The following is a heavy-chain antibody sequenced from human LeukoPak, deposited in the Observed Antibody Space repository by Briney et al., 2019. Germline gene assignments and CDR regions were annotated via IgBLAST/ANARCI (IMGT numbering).Heavy chain of an antibody. V-gene: IGHV3-33*01. CDR2: IWYDGSNK. D-gene: IGHD6-6*01. J-gene: IGHJ4*02. Sequence: GGSLRLSCAASGFTFSSYGMPWVRQAPGKGLEWVAVIWYDGSNKYYADSVKGRFTISRDNSKNTLYLQMNSLRAEDTAVYYCASGGDSSSPFDYWGQGTLVTVSS. CDR1: GFTFSSYG. CDR3: ASGGDSSSPFDY.